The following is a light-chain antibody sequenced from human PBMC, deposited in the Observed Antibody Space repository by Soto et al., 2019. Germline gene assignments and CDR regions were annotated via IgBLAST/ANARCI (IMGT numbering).Light chain of an antibody. CDR2: AAS. Sequence: ERVMKQSPASLSVSQGESATLSCRASQSVNTNFAWYQQKPGQAPRLLIYAASIRATGVPARFSGTGSGTEFTLTISSLQSEDFAVYYCQQYNNWPWTFGQRSKVDVK. V-gene: IGKV3-15*01. CDR3: QQYNNWPWT. J-gene: IGKJ1*01. CDR1: QSVNTN.